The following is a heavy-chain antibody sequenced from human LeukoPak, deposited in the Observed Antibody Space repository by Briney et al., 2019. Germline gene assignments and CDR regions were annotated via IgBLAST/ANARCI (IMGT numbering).Heavy chain of an antibody. CDR3: ASRAPEGAFDM. J-gene: IGHJ3*02. CDR2: ISGSGGTT. CDR1: GFTFRNYG. V-gene: IGHV3-23*01. Sequence: GGSLRLSCAASGFTFRNYGMTWVRQAPGKGLEWVSAISGSGGTTSYADSVKGRFTISRDNSKNTLYLQMNSLRADDTAVYYCASRAPEGAFDMWGQGTTVAVPS.